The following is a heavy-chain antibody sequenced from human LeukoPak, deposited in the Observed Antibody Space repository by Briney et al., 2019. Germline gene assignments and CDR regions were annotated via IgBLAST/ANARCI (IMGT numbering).Heavy chain of an antibody. CDR3: ARGVSYYDFWSGYPVMFQH. J-gene: IGHJ1*01. CDR2: INHSGST. Sequence: SETPSLTCAVYGGSFSGYYWIWIRQPPGKGLEWIGEINHSGSTNYNPSLKSRVTISVDTSKNQFSLKLRSVTAADTAVYSCARGVSYYDFWSGYPVMFQHWGQGNLVTVSS. CDR1: GGSFSGYY. D-gene: IGHD3-3*01. V-gene: IGHV4-34*01.